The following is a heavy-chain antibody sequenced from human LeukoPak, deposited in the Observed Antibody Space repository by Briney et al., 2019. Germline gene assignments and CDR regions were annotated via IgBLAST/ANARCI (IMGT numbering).Heavy chain of an antibody. CDR3: AKVRDCTNGVCPEWFDP. D-gene: IGHD2-8*01. CDR2: ISSSGDNT. CDR1: GFTFSSYA. J-gene: IGHJ5*02. Sequence: AGGSLRLSCAASGFTFSSYAMSWVRQAPGKGLKWVSVISSSGDNTYYADSVKGRFTVSRDDSRNTLHLQMNSLRAEDTAVYYCAKVRDCTNGVCPEWFDPWGQGTLVTVSS. V-gene: IGHV3-23*01.